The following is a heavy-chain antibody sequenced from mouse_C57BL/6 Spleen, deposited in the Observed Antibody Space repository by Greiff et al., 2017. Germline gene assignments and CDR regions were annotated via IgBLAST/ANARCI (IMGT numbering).Heavy chain of an antibody. CDR3: ARGLRGETWFAY. J-gene: IGHJ3*01. CDR2: IYPGSGST. Sequence: QVQLQQPGAELVKPGASVKMSCKASGYTFTSYWITWVKRRPGQGLEWIGDIYPGSGSTNYNEKFKSKATLTVDTSSSTAYMQLSSLTSEDSAVYYCARGLRGETWFAYWGQGTLVTVSA. D-gene: IGHD2-4*01. V-gene: IGHV1-55*01. CDR1: GYTFTSYW.